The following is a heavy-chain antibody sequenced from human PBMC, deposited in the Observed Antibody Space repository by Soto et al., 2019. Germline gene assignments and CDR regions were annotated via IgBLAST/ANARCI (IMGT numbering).Heavy chain of an antibody. V-gene: IGHV4-59*08. CDR1: GGSISSYY. D-gene: IGHD3-10*01. Sequence: QVQLQESGPGLVKPSETLSLTCTVSGGSISSYYWSWIRQPPGKGLEWIGYIYYSGSTNYNPSLKSPVTXXVXTXXNQFSLKLNSMTAADTAVYYCARHNYGSGSTYFDYWGQGTLVTVSS. J-gene: IGHJ4*02. CDR3: ARHNYGSGSTYFDY. CDR2: IYYSGST.